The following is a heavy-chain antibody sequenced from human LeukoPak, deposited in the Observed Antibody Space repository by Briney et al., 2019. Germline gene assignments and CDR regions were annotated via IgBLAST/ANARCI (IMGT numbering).Heavy chain of an antibody. CDR1: GYTFRTYG. CDR3: TRDAYSTSSSGFDP. Sequence: ASVKVSCKASGYTFRTYGINWVRQAPGQGLEWMGWISAYNGNTNYAQKLQGRVTMTTDTSTSTAYMELRSLRSVDTAVYYCTRDAYSTSSSGFDPWGQGTLVTVSS. CDR2: ISAYNGNT. D-gene: IGHD6-6*01. V-gene: IGHV1-18*01. J-gene: IGHJ5*02.